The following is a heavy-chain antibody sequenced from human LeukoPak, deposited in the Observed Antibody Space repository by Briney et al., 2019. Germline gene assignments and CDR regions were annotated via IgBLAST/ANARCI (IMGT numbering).Heavy chain of an antibody. J-gene: IGHJ4*02. V-gene: IGHV4-34*01. D-gene: IGHD2-8*01. CDR2: INHSGST. CDR3: ARHDIVLMLYGKEGPPNYFDN. CDR1: GGSFSGYY. Sequence: SETLSLTCAVYGGSFSGYYWSWIRQPPGKGLEWIGEINHSGSTNYNPSLKSRVTISVDTSRSQFSLKMTSVTAADTAVYYCARHDIVLMLYGKEGPPNYFDNWGQGTLATVSS.